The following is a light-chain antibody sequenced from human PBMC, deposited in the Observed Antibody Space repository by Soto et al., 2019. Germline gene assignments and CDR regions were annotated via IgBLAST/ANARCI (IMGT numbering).Light chain of an antibody. Sequence: IGLTQSSGTLPLSHGEGATLSCRASQSVSSSYIAWYQQRPGQTPSLLIYGASTRATGIPDRFSGSGSGTHFTLTISRLEPGDFATYYCQLFNNYPLTFGGGTKVDIK. CDR3: QLFNNYPLT. CDR1: QSVSSSY. V-gene: IGKV3-20*01. J-gene: IGKJ4*01. CDR2: GAS.